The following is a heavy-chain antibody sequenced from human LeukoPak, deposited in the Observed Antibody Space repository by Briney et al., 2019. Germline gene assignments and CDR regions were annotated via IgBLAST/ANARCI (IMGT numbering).Heavy chain of an antibody. J-gene: IGHJ4*02. CDR3: ATGYSSTWYYFDY. V-gene: IGHV4-59*01. Sequence: PSETLSLTCTVSGDSISSYYWSWIRQPAGKGLEWIGYIYHSGSTNYNPSLKSRVTISVDTSKSQFSLKLSSVTAADTAVYYCATGYSSTWYYFDYWGQGTLVTVS. CDR1: GDSISSYY. CDR2: IYHSGST. D-gene: IGHD6-13*01.